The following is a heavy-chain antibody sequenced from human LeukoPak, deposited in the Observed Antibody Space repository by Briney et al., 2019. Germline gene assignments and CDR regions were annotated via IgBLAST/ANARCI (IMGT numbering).Heavy chain of an antibody. D-gene: IGHD4-23*01. J-gene: IGHJ4*02. V-gene: IGHV4-30-4*01. CDR1: GRPIRRRNDY. CDR2: IYHSGNT. Sequence: SQTLSLTCTVSGRPIRRRNDYWRWIRQPPGKGLEWIGYIYHSGNTYYNPSLKSRVTISVDTSKTEFYLRLTSVAAADTAVYYCATSPQYGGYLGQGTLVTVSS. CDR3: ATSPQYGGY.